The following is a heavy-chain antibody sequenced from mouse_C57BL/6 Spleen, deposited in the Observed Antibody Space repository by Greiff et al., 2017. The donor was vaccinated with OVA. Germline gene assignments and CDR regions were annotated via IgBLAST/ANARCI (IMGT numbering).Heavy chain of an antibody. CDR1: GFNIKDDY. Sequence: EVKLVESGAELVRPGASVKLSCTASGFNIKDDYMHWVKQRPEQGLEWIGWIDPENGDTEYASKFQGKATITADTSSNTAYLQLSSLTSEDTAVYYCTLDSSALFDYWGQGTTLTVSS. D-gene: IGHD3-2*02. CDR2: IDPENGDT. CDR3: TLDSSALFDY. V-gene: IGHV14-4*01. J-gene: IGHJ2*01.